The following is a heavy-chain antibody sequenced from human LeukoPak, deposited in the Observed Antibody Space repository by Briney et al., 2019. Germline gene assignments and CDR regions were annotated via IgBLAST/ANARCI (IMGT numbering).Heavy chain of an antibody. Sequence: SVKVSCKASGGTFSSYAISWVRQAPGQGLEWMGGIIPIFGTANYAQKFQGRVTITADESTSTAYMELSSLRSEDTAVYYCARVRPPGYYDSSDYNFDYWGQGTLVTVSS. CDR1: GGTFSSYA. CDR2: IIPIFGTA. J-gene: IGHJ4*02. D-gene: IGHD3-22*01. V-gene: IGHV1-69*13. CDR3: ARVRPPGYYDSSDYNFDY.